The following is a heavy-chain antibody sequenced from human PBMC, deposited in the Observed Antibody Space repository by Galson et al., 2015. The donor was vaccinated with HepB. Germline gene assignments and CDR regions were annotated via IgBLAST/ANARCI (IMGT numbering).Heavy chain of an antibody. CDR3: TRRPNGHPTDF. CDR2: IYYSGST. J-gene: IGHJ4*02. Sequence: GLEWIGYIYYSGSTYYNPSLTSRVAISPDTSKNQFSLKLNSVTAADTAVYFCTRRPNGHPTDFWGQGTLVTVSS. V-gene: IGHV4-30-4*01.